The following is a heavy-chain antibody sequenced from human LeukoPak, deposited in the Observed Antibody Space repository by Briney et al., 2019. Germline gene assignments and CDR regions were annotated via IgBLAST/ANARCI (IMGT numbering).Heavy chain of an antibody. CDR2: IYHSGST. D-gene: IGHD2-2*01. Sequence: KPSETLSLTCAVSGYSISSGYYWGWIRQPPGKGLEWIGSIYHSGSTYYNPSLKSRVTILVDTSKNQFSLKLSSVTAADTAVYYCARQLDCSSTSCRYYYYYYMDVWGKGTTVTVSS. V-gene: IGHV4-38-2*01. J-gene: IGHJ6*03. CDR3: ARQLDCSSTSCRYYYYYYMDV. CDR1: GYSISSGYY.